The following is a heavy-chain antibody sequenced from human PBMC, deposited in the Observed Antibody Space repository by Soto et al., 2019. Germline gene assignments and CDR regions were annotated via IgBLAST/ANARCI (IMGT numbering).Heavy chain of an antibody. Sequence: EVQLLESGGGLVQPGGSLSLSCAASAFTFNNYAMRWVRQAPGKGLEWVSGIGGSGRTAYYADSVKGRFTISRDNSNNTLTLQMNSLRAVDTAVYYCAKSRYSGSSGDYYDYCGQGPLVTVS. J-gene: IGHJ4*02. CDR2: IGGSGRTA. D-gene: IGHD3-22*01. CDR3: AKSRYSGSSGDYYDY. V-gene: IGHV3-23*01. CDR1: AFTFNNYA.